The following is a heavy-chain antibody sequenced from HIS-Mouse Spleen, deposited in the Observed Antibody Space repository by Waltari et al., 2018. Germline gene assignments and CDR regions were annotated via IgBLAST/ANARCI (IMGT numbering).Heavy chain of an antibody. V-gene: IGHV3-21*01. CDR2: ISSSSSYI. Sequence: ESGGGLVKPGGSLRLSCAASGFTFSSYSMNWVRQAPGKGLEWVSSISSSSSYIYYADSVKGRFTISRDNAKNSLYLQMNSLRAEDTAVYYCARVARTGAAGTRGSWFDPWGQGTLVTVSS. D-gene: IGHD6-13*01. CDR3: ARVARTGAAGTRGSWFDP. J-gene: IGHJ5*02. CDR1: GFTFSSYS.